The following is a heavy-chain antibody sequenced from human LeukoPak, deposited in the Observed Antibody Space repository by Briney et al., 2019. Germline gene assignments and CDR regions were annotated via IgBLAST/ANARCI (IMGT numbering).Heavy chain of an antibody. CDR1: GCSSTSYW. V-gene: IGHV5-51*01. CDR2: IYPGASGT. Sequence: EASPMTSSKAAGCSSTSYWICRGRQQPPTSREWMRVIYPGASGTRNIPSFQGQVTISADKSISTAYLQWSSLTASDTAMYYCARGGSYSQYYYYGIDVWGQGTTVTVSS. CDR3: ARGGSYSQYYYYGIDV. D-gene: IGHD3-16*01. J-gene: IGHJ6*02.